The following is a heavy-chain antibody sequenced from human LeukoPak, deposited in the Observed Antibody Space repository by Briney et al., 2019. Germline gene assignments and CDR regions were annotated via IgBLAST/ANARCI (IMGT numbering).Heavy chain of an antibody. D-gene: IGHD2-2*01. V-gene: IGHV1-69*05. CDR3: ARGDCSSTSCYHYYYYYMDV. CDR2: IIPIFGTA. CDR1: GHTLTELS. Sequence: SVKVSCKVSGHTLTELSLHWVRQAPGKGLEWMGGIIPIFGTANYAQKFQGRVTITTDESTSTAYMELSSLRSEDTAVYYCARGDCSSTSCYHYYYYYMDVWGKGTTVTVSS. J-gene: IGHJ6*03.